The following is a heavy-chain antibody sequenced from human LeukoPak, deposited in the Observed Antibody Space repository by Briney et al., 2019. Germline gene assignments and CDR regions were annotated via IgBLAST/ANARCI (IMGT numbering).Heavy chain of an antibody. J-gene: IGHJ3*02. V-gene: IGHV1-18*01. CDR3: ARAGGWAREDYKGEAFDI. Sequence: GASVKVSCKASGYTFTNFGISWVRQAPGQGLEWMGWICGYNGNTNYAEKVQGRVTMTADTSTRTAYMELRSLRSDDTAVYYCARAGGWAREDYKGEAFDIWGQGTKVTVSS. D-gene: IGHD6-19*01. CDR2: ICGYNGNT. CDR1: GYTFTNFG.